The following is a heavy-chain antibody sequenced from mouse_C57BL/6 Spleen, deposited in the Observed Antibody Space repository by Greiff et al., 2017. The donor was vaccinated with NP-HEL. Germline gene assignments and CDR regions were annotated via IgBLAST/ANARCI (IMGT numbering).Heavy chain of an antibody. D-gene: IGHD2-3*01. CDR3: ARSSLYDGYYDAMDY. J-gene: IGHJ4*01. CDR2: IYPGGAYT. CDR1: GYTFTNYW. V-gene: IGHV1-63*01. Sequence: VQLQQSGAELVRPGTSVKMSCKASGYTFTNYWIGWAKQRPGHGLEWIGDIYPGGAYTNYNEKFKGKATLTADKSSSTAYMQFSSLTSEDSAIYYCARSSLYDGYYDAMDYWGQGTSVTVSS.